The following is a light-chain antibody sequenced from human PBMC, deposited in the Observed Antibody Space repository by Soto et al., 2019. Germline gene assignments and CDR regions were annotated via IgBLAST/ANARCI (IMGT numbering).Light chain of an antibody. CDR3: QQSYSPPPVT. Sequence: IQMTQSPSSLSASVGDRVTITCRASQGIRNDLGWYQQKPGKAPKLLIYDASTLQSGVPSRFSGSGSGTDFTLTISSLQPEDFATYYCQQSYSPPPVTFGQGTRLEIK. CDR2: DAS. V-gene: IGKV1-39*01. CDR1: QGIRND. J-gene: IGKJ5*01.